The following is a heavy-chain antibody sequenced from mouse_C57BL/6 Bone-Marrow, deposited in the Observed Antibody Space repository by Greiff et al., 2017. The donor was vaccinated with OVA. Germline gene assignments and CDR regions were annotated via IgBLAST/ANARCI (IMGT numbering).Heavy chain of an antibody. J-gene: IGHJ3*01. V-gene: IGHV2-2*01. D-gene: IGHD1-1*01. CDR2: IWSGGST. CDR3: ARISYYGFAY. CDR1: GFSLTSYG. Sequence: VKLVESGPGLVQPSQSLSITCTVSGFSLTSYGVHWFRQSPGKGLEWLGVIWSGGSTDYNAAFISRLSISKDTSKSQVFFKMKSLQADDTAIYYCARISYYGFAYWGQGTLVTVSA.